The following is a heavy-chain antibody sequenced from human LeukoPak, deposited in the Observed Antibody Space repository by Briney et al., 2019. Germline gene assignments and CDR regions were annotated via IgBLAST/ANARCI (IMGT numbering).Heavy chain of an antibody. J-gene: IGHJ4*02. CDR1: GFNFRSFA. V-gene: IGHV3-30*18. CDR3: AKDLSFSTSVFDY. CDR2: ITHDGSIK. D-gene: IGHD6-6*01. Sequence: GGSLRLSCAASGFNFRSFAMHWVRQAPGKGPEWVAVITHDGSIKYYADSVKGRFTISRDNSKNTLSLEMNSLRAEDTAVYYCAKDLSFSTSVFDYWGQGTLVTVSS.